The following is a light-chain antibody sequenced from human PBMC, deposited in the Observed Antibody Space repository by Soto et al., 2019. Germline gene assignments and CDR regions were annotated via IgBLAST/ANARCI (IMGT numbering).Light chain of an antibody. CDR3: QQYGTSPWT. CDR1: QSVSGY. CDR2: GAR. Sequence: EIVLTQSPATLSLSPGETATLSCRASQSVSGYIGWYQQKPGQAPRLLIYGARTRATGVPDRFSASGSGTDFSLTISRLEPEDFAVYYCQQYGTSPWTFGQGTKVDIK. J-gene: IGKJ1*01. V-gene: IGKV3-20*01.